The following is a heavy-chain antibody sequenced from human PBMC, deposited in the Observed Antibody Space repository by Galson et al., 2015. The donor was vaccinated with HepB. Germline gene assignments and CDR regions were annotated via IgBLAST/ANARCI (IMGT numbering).Heavy chain of an antibody. D-gene: IGHD6-13*01. CDR2: INTNTGNP. V-gene: IGHV7-4-1*02. J-gene: IGHJ3*02. Sequence: SVKVSCKASGYTFTSYAMNWVRQAPGQGLEWMGWINTNTGNPTYAQGFTGRFVFSLDTSVSTAYLQISSLKAEDTAVYYCARVPGTNLAAGYDAFDIWGQGTMVTVSS. CDR3: ARVPGTNLAAGYDAFDI. CDR1: GYTFTSYA.